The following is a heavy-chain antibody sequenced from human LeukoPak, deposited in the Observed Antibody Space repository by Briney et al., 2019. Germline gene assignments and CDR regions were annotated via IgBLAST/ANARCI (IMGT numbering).Heavy chain of an antibody. CDR2: IGIRGDT. CDR1: GFTFIDYD. Sequence: GGSLRLSCAASGFTFIDYDMHWVRQVIGKGLEWVSAIGIRGDTHYSGSVKGRFTISRENAESSLHLQMNSLRAEDTAVYYCARGGIQVSGIDEFDYWGQGTLVTVSS. J-gene: IGHJ4*02. CDR3: ARGGIQVSGIDEFDY. V-gene: IGHV3-13*01. D-gene: IGHD6-19*01.